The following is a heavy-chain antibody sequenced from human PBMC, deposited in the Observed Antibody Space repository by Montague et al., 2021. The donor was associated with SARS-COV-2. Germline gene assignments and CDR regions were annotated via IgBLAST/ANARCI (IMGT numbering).Heavy chain of an antibody. V-gene: IGHV4-39*07. D-gene: IGHD6-13*01. CDR1: GGSISSSSYY. Sequence: SETLSLTCTVSGGSISSSSYYWGWIRQPPGKGLEWIGSIYYSGSTYYXPSVKSRVTISVDTSKNQFSLKLSSVTAADTAVYYCARVGRQQLVRLSGMDVWGQGTTVTVSS. CDR3: ARVGRQQLVRLSGMDV. J-gene: IGHJ6*02. CDR2: IYYSGST.